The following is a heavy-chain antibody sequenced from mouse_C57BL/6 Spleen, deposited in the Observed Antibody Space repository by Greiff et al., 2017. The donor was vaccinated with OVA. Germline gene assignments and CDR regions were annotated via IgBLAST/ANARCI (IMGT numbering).Heavy chain of an antibody. CDR1: GYTFTSYG. V-gene: IGHV1-81*01. D-gene: IGHD1-1*01. Sequence: VQLQPSGAELARPGASVQLSCKASGYTFTSYGISWVKQRTGQGLEWIGEIYPRSGNTYYNEKFKGKATLTADKSSSTAYMELRSLTSEDSAVYFCARRIYYGSSRYYAMDYWGQGTSVTVSS. J-gene: IGHJ4*01. CDR3: ARRIYYGSSRYYAMDY. CDR2: IYPRSGNT.